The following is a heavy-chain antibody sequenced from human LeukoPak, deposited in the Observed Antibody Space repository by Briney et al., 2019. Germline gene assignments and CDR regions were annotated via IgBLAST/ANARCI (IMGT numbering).Heavy chain of an antibody. V-gene: IGHV3-23*01. CDR1: GFTFSSYA. CDR2: ISGSGGST. J-gene: IGHJ4*02. D-gene: IGHD3-10*01. Sequence: GGSLRLSCAASGFTFSSYAMSWVRQAPGKGLEWVSAISGSGGSTYYADSVKGRFTISRDNSKNTLYLQMNSLRAEDTAVYYCARVARRFGELSLAYFDYWGQGTLVTVSS. CDR3: ARVARRFGELSLAYFDY.